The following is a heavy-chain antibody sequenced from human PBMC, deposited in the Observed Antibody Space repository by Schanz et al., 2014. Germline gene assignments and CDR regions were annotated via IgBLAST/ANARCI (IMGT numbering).Heavy chain of an antibody. CDR2: ISSTSTYL. CDR3: ARGTPFLCDY. J-gene: IGHJ4*02. D-gene: IGHD3-16*01. Sequence: VQLVESGGGVAQPGGSLRLSCAASGFTFSSYTMKWVRQAPGKGLEWVSSISSTSTYLYYADSVKGRFTISRDSARNSLYLQMSSLRAEDTAVYYCARGTPFLCDYWGQGTLVTVSS. CDR1: GFTFSSYT. V-gene: IGHV3-21*01.